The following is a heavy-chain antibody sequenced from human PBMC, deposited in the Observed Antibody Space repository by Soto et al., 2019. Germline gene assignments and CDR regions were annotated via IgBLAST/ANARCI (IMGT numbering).Heavy chain of an antibody. Sequence: QVQLVESGGGVVQPGRSLRLSCAASGFTFTTYGMHWVRQAPGKGLEWVAFISYDGGSKYHSDSVRGRFTISRDTSKNTLYLQMNSLRPEDTAVYYCAKDFGRLFAATPDSWGQGTLVIVSS. CDR3: AKDFGRLFAATPDS. CDR1: GFTFTTYG. D-gene: IGHD2-15*01. V-gene: IGHV3-30*18. CDR2: ISYDGGSK. J-gene: IGHJ4*02.